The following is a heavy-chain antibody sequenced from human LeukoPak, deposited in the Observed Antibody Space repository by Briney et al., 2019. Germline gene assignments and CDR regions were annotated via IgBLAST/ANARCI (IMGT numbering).Heavy chain of an antibody. D-gene: IGHD6-19*01. V-gene: IGHV3-7*01. J-gene: IGHJ4*02. CDR3: ARHNSGWKSYYFDY. Sequence: PGGSLRLSCAASGFTFSSYAMSWVRQAPGKGLEWVANIKQDGSEKYYVDSVKGRFTISRDNAKNSLYLQMNSLRAEDTAVYYCARHNSGWKSYYFDYWGQGTLVTVSS. CDR1: GFTFSSYA. CDR2: IKQDGSEK.